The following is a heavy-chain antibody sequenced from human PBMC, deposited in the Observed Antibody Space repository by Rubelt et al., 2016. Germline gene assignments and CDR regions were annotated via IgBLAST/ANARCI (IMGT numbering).Heavy chain of an antibody. CDR2: IYWNADK. J-gene: IGHJ5*02. Sequence: GKALEWLALIYWNADKRYRPSLKSRLSIAKDTSKNQVVLTMAIVDPEDTATYYCAQKRLYYDGSAYFPGWFDPWGQGTLVTVSS. CDR3: AQKRLYYDGSAYFPGWFDP. V-gene: IGHV2-5*01. D-gene: IGHD3-22*01.